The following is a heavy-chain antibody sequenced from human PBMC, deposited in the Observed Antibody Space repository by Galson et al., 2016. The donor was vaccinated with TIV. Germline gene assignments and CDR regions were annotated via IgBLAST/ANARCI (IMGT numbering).Heavy chain of an antibody. CDR2: LIPMFGIT. CDR3: ARGSSYYSNYLDV. V-gene: IGHV1-69*13. Sequence: SVKVSCKASGVTFSSYAISWVRQAPGQGLEWMGGLIPMFGITNYAQRFQGRVTITADESTTTVYMELSSLRSDDTAVYYCARGSSYYSNYLDVWGKGTTVTVSS. D-gene: IGHD3-3*01. CDR1: GVTFSSYA. J-gene: IGHJ6*03.